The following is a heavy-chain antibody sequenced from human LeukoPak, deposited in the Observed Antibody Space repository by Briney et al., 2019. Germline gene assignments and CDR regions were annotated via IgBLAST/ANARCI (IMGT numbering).Heavy chain of an antibody. CDR2: INHSGST. D-gene: IGHD4-17*01. Sequence: KSSETLSLTCAVYGGSFSGYYWSWIRQPPGKGLEWIGEINHSGSTNYNPSLKSRVTISVDTSKNQFSLKLSSVTAADTAVYYCARRPNGDYPPDYWGQGTLVTVSS. V-gene: IGHV4-34*01. CDR1: GGSFSGYY. J-gene: IGHJ4*02. CDR3: ARRPNGDYPPDY.